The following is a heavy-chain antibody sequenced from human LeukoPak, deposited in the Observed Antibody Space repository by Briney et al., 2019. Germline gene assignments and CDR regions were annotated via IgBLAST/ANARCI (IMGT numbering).Heavy chain of an antibody. CDR1: GGTFSSYA. CDR2: IIPILGIA. Sequence: GASVKVSCKASGGTFSSYAISWVRQAPGQGLEWMGRIIPILGIANYAQKFQGRVTITADKSTSTAYMELSSLRSEDTAVYYCARVSRYYYDSSGLGLHDYWGQGTLVTVSS. D-gene: IGHD3-22*01. J-gene: IGHJ4*02. V-gene: IGHV1-69*04. CDR3: ARVSRYYYDSSGLGLHDY.